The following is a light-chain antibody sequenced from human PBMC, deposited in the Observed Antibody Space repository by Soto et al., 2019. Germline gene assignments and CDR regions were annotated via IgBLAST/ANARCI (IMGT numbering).Light chain of an antibody. CDR3: AVCDDSLDGRV. Sequence: QSVLTQPPSASGTPVQRVTISCSGSSSNIGSNTVNWHQQVPGTAPKLLIYGQNQRPSGVPDRFSGSKSGTSAYLAISGLQSEDVADYYYAVCDDSLDGRVFGGGTKLTVL. V-gene: IGLV1-44*01. CDR2: GQN. CDR1: SSNIGSNT. J-gene: IGLJ2*01.